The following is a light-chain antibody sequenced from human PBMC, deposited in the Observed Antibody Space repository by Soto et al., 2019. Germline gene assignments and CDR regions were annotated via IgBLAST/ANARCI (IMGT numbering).Light chain of an antibody. CDR3: HQYNSWPPGT. CDR2: DAS. Sequence: EIVLTQAPASLSVSRGERAALSCRASQSISRSLAWYQQKPGQAPRLLISDASTRATGIPARFSGSGSGTEFTLTISSLQSEDFALYYCHQYNSWPPGTLGQGPKVDIK. J-gene: IGKJ2*01. CDR1: QSISRS. V-gene: IGKV3-15*01.